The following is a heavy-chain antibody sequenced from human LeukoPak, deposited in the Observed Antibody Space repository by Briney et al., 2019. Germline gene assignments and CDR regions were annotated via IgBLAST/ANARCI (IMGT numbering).Heavy chain of an antibody. V-gene: IGHV4-31*03. CDR2: IYYSGST. CDR3: ARSSSSWHDAFDI. D-gene: IGHD6-13*01. Sequence: SQTLSLTCTVSGGSISSGGYYWSWIRQHPGKGLEWIGHIYYSGSTYYNPSLKSRVTISVDTSKNQFSLKLSSVTAADTAVYYCARSSSSWHDAFDIWGQGTMVTVSS. J-gene: IGHJ3*02. CDR1: GGSISSGGYY.